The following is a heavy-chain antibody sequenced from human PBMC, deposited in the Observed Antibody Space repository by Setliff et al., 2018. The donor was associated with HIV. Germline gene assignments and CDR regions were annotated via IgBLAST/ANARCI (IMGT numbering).Heavy chain of an antibody. CDR1: GYTFTSYG. V-gene: IGHV1-18*01. CDR3: ASGPYCSNGVCRDWVWFFDY. D-gene: IGHD2-8*01. Sequence: ASVKVSCKASGYTFTSYGISWVRQAPGQGLEWMGWISAYNGNTNYAQKLQGRVTMTTDTSTSTAYMELRSLRSDDTAVYYCASGPYCSNGVCRDWVWFFDYWGQGKVVTVSS. CDR2: ISAYNGNT. J-gene: IGHJ4*02.